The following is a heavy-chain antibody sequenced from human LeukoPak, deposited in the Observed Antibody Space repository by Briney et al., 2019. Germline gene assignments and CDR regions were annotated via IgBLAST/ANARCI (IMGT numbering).Heavy chain of an antibody. V-gene: IGHV1-18*01. CDR2: ISAYNGNT. CDR1: GYTFTSYG. J-gene: IGHJ4*02. CDR3: ARVGFIEMATIGAYFDY. Sequence: ASVKVSCKASGYTFTSYGIGWVRQAPGQGLEWMGWISAYNGNTNYAQKLQGRVTMTTDTSTSTAYMELRSLRSDDTAVYYCARVGFIEMATIGAYFDYWGQGTLVTVSS. D-gene: IGHD5-24*01.